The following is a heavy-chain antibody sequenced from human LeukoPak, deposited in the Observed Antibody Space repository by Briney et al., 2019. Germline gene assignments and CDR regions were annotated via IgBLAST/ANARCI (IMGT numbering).Heavy chain of an antibody. V-gene: IGHV3-66*01. CDR2: IYSGGST. J-gene: IGHJ3*02. CDR1: GFTVSSNY. CDR3: ARRILTGYDAFDI. Sequence: PGGSLRLSCEASGFTVSSNYMSWVRQAPGKGLEWVSVIYSGGSTYYADSVKGRFTISRDNSKNTLYLQMNSLRAEDTAVYYCARRILTGYDAFDIWGQGTMVTVSS. D-gene: IGHD3-9*01.